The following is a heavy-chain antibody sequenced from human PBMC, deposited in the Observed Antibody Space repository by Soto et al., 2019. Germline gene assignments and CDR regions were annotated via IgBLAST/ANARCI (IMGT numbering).Heavy chain of an antibody. CDR3: AREGRTGRYGMDV. J-gene: IGHJ6*02. V-gene: IGHV3-53*02. CDR1: GFTVSSNY. D-gene: IGHD2-15*01. Sequence: EVQLVETGGGLIQPGGSLRLSCAASGFTVSSNYMSWVRQAPGKGLEWASFIYSGGSTYYADSVKGRFTISRDNSKNTLYLQMNSLRAEDTAVYYCAREGRTGRYGMDVWGQGTTVTVSS. CDR2: IYSGGST.